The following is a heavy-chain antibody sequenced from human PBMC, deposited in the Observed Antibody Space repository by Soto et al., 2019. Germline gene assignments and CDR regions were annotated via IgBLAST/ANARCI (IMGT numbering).Heavy chain of an antibody. Sequence: VASVKVSCKASGYTFTSYDINWVRQATGQGLEWMGWMNPNSGNTGYAQKFQGRVTMTRNTSISTAYMELSSLRSEDTAVYYCARVPPSQYYDFWSGYLDAFDIWGQGTMVTVSS. D-gene: IGHD3-3*01. CDR1: GYTFTSYD. CDR3: ARVPPSQYYDFWSGYLDAFDI. J-gene: IGHJ3*02. V-gene: IGHV1-8*01. CDR2: MNPNSGNT.